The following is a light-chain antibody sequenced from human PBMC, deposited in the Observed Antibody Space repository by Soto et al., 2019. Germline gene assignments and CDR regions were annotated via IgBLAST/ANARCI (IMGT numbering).Light chain of an antibody. Sequence: QSALTQPASVSGSPGQSITISCTGTSNDVGRYNYVSWFQQHPGKAPKLMIFEVSTRPSGVSNRFSGSKSGNTASLTISGLQIEDEADYYCCSYTSSTSAVFGGGTKLTVL. J-gene: IGLJ2*01. V-gene: IGLV2-14*01. CDR3: CSYTSSTSAV. CDR1: SNDVGRYNY. CDR2: EVS.